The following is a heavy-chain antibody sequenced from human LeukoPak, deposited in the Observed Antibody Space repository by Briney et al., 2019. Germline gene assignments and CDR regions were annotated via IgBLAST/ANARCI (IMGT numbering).Heavy chain of an antibody. CDR3: ARDSSYSYGLFDY. J-gene: IGHJ4*02. V-gene: IGHV4-59*01. CDR2: IYYSGST. CDR1: GGSISSYY. Sequence: PSETLSLTCTVSGGSISSYYWSWIRQPPGKGLEWIGYIYYSGSTNYNPSLKSRVTISVDTSKNQFSLKLSSVTAADTAVYYCARDSSYSYGLFDYWGQGTLVTVSS. D-gene: IGHD5-18*01.